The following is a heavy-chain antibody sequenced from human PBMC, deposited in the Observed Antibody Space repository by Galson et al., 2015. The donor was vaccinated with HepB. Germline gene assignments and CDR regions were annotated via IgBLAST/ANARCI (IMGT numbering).Heavy chain of an antibody. CDR3: ANIAVAGTPHDAFDI. J-gene: IGHJ3*02. V-gene: IGHV3-30*04. D-gene: IGHD6-19*01. Sequence: SLRLSCAASGFTFSSYAMHWVRQAPGKGLEWVAVISYDGSNKYYADSVKGRFTISRDNSKNTLYLQMNSLRAEDTAVYYCANIAVAGTPHDAFDIWGQGTMVIVSS. CDR2: ISYDGSNK. CDR1: GFTFSSYA.